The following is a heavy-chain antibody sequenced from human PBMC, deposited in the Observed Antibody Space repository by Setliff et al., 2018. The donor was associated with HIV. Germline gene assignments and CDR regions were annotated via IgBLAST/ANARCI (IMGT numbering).Heavy chain of an antibody. CDR3: ARDMSGGDGYNHGAFDI. D-gene: IGHD5-12*01. CDR1: GYTFTTYG. CDR2: INPSGGST. J-gene: IGHJ3*02. V-gene: IGHV1-46*01. Sequence: ASVKVSCKASGYTFTTYGFNWVRQAPGQGLEWMGIINPSGGSTTYAQNFQGRVTMTRDASTSTVYMELRSLKSEDTAVYYCARDMSGGDGYNHGAFDIWGQGTMVTVSS.